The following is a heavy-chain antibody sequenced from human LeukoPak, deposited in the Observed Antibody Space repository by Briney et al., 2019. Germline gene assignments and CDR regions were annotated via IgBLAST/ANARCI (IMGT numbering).Heavy chain of an antibody. V-gene: IGHV3-7*01. CDR2: IRQDGSEK. J-gene: IGHJ4*02. CDR3: ARENRSTSCCFDY. Sequence: GGSLRLPCAASGFTFSSYWMSWVRQAPGKGLEWVANIRQDGSEKYYVDSVKGQFTISRDNAKNSLYLQMTSLRAEDTAVYYCARENRSTSCCFDYWGQGTLVTVSS. D-gene: IGHD2-2*01. CDR1: GFTFSSYW.